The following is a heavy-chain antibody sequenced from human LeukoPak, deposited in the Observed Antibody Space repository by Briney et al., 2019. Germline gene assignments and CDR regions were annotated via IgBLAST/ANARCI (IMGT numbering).Heavy chain of an antibody. D-gene: IGHD5-24*01. CDR3: ARRGERNGYNPYYYYGMDV. J-gene: IGHJ6*02. V-gene: IGHV1-69*05. Sequence: GSSVKVSCKASGGTFSSYAISWVRQAPGQGLEWMGGIIPIFGTANYAQKFQGRVTITTDEPTSTAYMELSSLRSEDTAVYYCARRGERNGYNPYYYYGMDVWGQGTTVTVSS. CDR1: GGTFSSYA. CDR2: IIPIFGTA.